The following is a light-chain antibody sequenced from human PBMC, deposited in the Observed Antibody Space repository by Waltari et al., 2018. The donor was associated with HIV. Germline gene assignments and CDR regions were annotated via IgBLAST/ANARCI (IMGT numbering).Light chain of an antibody. CDR1: QPISTL. J-gene: IGKJ4*01. Sequence: IQMTQSPSSVSASVGDRVNIPCRASQPISTLLAWDQQKPGKAPKLLLYAAATLQSGIPSRFSGRGSGTDFTLTISSLQPEDFATYYCQQANSFPLTFGGGTKVDIK. CDR2: AAA. V-gene: IGKV1-12*01. CDR3: QQANSFPLT.